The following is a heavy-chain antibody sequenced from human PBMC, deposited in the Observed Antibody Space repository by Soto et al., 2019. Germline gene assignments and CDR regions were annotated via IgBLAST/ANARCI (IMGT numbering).Heavy chain of an antibody. CDR1: GFTFSDYY. CDR2: ISSSGSTI. V-gene: IGHV3-11*01. CDR3: AREYYDFWGGYYPGTDY. D-gene: IGHD3-3*01. J-gene: IGHJ4*02. Sequence: PGGSLRLSCAASGFTFSDYYMSWIRQAPGEGLEWVSYISSSGSTIYSADSVKGRFTISRDNAKNSLYLQMNSLRAEDTAVYYCAREYYDFWGGYYPGTDYWGQGTLVTVSS.